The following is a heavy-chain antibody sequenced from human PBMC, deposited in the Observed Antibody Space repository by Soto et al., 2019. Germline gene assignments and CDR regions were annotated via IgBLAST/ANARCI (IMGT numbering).Heavy chain of an antibody. CDR1: GGSFSGYY. Sequence: SETLSLTCAVYGGSFSGYYWSWIRQPPGKGLEWIGKINHSGSTNYNPSLKSRVTISVDTSKNQFSLKLSSVTAADTAVYYCARVLTRRQQLVLYYYGMDVWGQGTTVTVSS. CDR2: INHSGST. CDR3: ARVLTRRQQLVLYYYGMDV. V-gene: IGHV4-34*01. D-gene: IGHD6-13*01. J-gene: IGHJ6*01.